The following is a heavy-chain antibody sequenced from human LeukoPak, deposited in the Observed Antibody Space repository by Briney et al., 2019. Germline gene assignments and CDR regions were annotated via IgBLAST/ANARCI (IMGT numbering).Heavy chain of an antibody. J-gene: IGHJ4*02. Sequence: KPGGSLRLSCAASGFTFNHYGMHWVRQAPGEGLEWVAAIWSDGSNKFYADSVKGRFTISRDDSRDTVYLQMDSLTAEDTAVYSCAKDAQRGFDYSNSLEYWGQGTLVTVSS. CDR2: IWSDGSNK. CDR3: AKDAQRGFDYSNSLEY. CDR1: GFTFNHYG. V-gene: IGHV3-33*06. D-gene: IGHD4-11*01.